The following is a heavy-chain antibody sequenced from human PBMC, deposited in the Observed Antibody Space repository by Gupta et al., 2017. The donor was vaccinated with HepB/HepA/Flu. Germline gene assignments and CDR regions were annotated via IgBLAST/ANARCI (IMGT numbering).Heavy chain of an antibody. D-gene: IGHD3-9*01. CDR3: ARDRNYDILTGYYFFFWFDP. CDR2: IIPILGIA. Sequence: QVQLVQSGAEVKKPGSSVKVSCKASGGTFSSYAISWVRQAPGQGLEWMGRIIPILGIANYAQKFQGRVTITADKSTSTAYMELSSLRSEDTAVYYCARDRNYDILTGYYFFFWFDPWGQGTLVTVSS. V-gene: IGHV1-69*04. CDR1: GGTFSSYA. J-gene: IGHJ5*02.